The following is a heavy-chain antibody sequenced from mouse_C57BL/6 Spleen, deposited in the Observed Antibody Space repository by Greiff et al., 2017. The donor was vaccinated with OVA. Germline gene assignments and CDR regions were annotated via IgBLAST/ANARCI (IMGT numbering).Heavy chain of an antibody. J-gene: IGHJ1*03. CDR2: ISDGGSYT. CDR1: GFTFSSYA. Sequence: EVKLMESGGGLVKPGGSLKLSCAASGFTFSSYAMSWVRQTPEKRLEWVATISDGGSYTYYPDNVKGRFTISRDNAKNNLYLQMSHLKSEDTAMYYRSRDRYGNYVGFDVWGTGTTVTVSS. CDR3: SRDRYGNYVGFDV. V-gene: IGHV5-4*01. D-gene: IGHD2-1*01.